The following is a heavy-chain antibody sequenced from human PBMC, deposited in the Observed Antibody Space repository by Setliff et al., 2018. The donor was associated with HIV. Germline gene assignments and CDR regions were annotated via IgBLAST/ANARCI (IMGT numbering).Heavy chain of an antibody. CDR3: SRDDYYDSSANWFDP. D-gene: IGHD3-22*01. V-gene: IGHV1-2*02. Sequence: GASVKVSCKASGYTFTGYYMHWVRQAPGQGLEWMGWTNPNSGGTNYAQKFQGRVTMTRDTSISTAYMELSRLRSDDTAVYYCSRDDYYDSSANWFDPWGQGTLVTVSS. CDR2: TNPNSGGT. J-gene: IGHJ5*02. CDR1: GYTFTGYY.